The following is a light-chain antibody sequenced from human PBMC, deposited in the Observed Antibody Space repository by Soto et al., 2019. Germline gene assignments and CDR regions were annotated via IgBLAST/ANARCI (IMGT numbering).Light chain of an antibody. CDR1: TSNTGAYD. CDR2: ANR. J-gene: IGLJ2*01. CDR3: CSYATYNMI. V-gene: IGLV1-40*01. Sequence: QSVLTQPPSVSGAPGRGVTTSGAGSTSNTGAYDVQWYQQLPGRAPKFLIHANRDRPSGVPDRFSGSKSDTSASLAITGLQAEDEADYYCCSYATYNMILGGGTKLTVL.